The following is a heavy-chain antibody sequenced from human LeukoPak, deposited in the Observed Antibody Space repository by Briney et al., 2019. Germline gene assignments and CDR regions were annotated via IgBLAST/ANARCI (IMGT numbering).Heavy chain of an antibody. J-gene: IGHJ6*03. CDR1: GGSISSYY. CDR3: AREEENSSGWHDYYYYYMDV. CDR2: IYYSGST. Sequence: SETLSLTCTVSGGSISSYYWSWIRQPPGKGLEWIGYIYYSGSTNYNPSLKSRVTISVDTSKNQFSLKLSSVTAADTAVYYCAREEENSSGWHDYYYYYMDVWGKGTTVTVSS. V-gene: IGHV4-59*01. D-gene: IGHD6-19*01.